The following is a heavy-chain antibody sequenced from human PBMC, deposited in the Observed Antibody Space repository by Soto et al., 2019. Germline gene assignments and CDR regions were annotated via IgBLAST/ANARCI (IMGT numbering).Heavy chain of an antibody. V-gene: IGHV3-23*01. D-gene: IGHD2-2*01. J-gene: IGHJ1*01. CDR2: ISGSGGST. CDR1: GFTFSSYA. Sequence: GGSLRLSCAASGFTFSSYAMSWVRQAPGKGLEWVSAISGSGGSTYYADTVKGWLTISRDNSKNTLYLQMNSLRAEATAVYYCARSSGVVPAAMITLRSKSTIIEYFQHWGQGTLVTVSS. CDR3: ARSSGVVPAAMITLRSKSTIIEYFQH.